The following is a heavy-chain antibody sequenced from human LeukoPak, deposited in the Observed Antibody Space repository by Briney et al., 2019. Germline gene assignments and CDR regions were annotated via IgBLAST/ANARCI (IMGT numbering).Heavy chain of an antibody. Sequence: SETLSLTCTVSGGSLTSYYWSWVRQPPGKSLELIGYIYYTGSTNYNPSLRSRVTISVHTPKNQFSLKLSSVTAADTAVYYCARSLYYYDPPPGYWGQGTLVTVSS. CDR2: IYYTGST. CDR1: GGSLTSYY. V-gene: IGHV4-59*01. CDR3: ARSLYYYDPPPGY. J-gene: IGHJ4*02. D-gene: IGHD3-22*01.